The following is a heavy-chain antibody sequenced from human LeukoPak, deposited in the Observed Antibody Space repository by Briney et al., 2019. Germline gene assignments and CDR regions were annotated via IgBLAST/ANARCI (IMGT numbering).Heavy chain of an antibody. CDR1: GGTFSSYA. D-gene: IGHD3-3*01. CDR2: IIPIFGTA. J-gene: IGHJ6*02. V-gene: IGHV1-69*13. CDR3: ARDSDFWSGYYSHYYYGMDV. Sequence: GASVKVSCKASGGTFSSYAISWVRQAPGQGLEWMGGIIPIFGTANYAQKFQGRVTITADESTSTAYMELSSLRSEDTAVYYCARDSDFWSGYYSHYYYGMDVWGQGTTVTVSS.